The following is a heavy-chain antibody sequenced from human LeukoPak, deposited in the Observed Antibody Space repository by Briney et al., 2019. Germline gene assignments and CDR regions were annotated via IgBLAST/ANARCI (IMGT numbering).Heavy chain of an antibody. Sequence: PSETLCLTCAVYGGSFSGYYWSWIRQPPGEGLEWIGEINHSGSTNYNPSLKSRVTISVDTSKNQFSLKLSSVTAADTAVYYCARGLHKEGVWWYFDLWGRGTLVTVSS. CDR3: ARGLHKEGVWWYFDL. V-gene: IGHV4-34*01. CDR2: INHSGST. D-gene: IGHD5/OR15-5a*01. CDR1: GGSFSGYY. J-gene: IGHJ2*01.